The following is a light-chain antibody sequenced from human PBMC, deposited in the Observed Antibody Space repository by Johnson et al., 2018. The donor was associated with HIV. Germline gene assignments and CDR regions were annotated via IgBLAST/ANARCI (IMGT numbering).Light chain of an antibody. Sequence: QSVLTQPPSVSAAPGQKVTISCSGSSSNIGNNFVSWYQHLPGTTPKLLIYDNNKRPSGIPDRFSGSKSGTSATLGITALQTGDEADYYCGTWDSSLSGFYGFGTGTKGTVL. CDR2: DNN. J-gene: IGLJ1*01. CDR1: SSNIGNNF. V-gene: IGLV1-51*01. CDR3: GTWDSSLSGFYG.